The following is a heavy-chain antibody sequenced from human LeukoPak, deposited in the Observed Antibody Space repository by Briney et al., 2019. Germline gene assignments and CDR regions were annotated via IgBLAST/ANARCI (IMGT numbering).Heavy chain of an antibody. CDR1: GGFISSYY. J-gene: IGHJ4*02. V-gene: IGHV4-59*13. D-gene: IGHD2-2*01. CDR3: ARSRPAFDY. CDR2: NYYSGST. Sequence: SETLSLTCTFSGGFISSYYRSWIRQPPRKGLEWIVYNYYSGSTNYSPSLKSQVTISVDKSKNQFSLKLSSVTAADTAVYYCARSRPAFDYWGQGTLVTVSS.